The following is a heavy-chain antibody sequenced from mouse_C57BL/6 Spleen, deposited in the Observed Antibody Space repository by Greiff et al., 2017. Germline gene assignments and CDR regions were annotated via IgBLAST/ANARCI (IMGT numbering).Heavy chain of an antibody. Sequence: VQLQQSGAELVKPGASVKISCKASGYAFSSYWMNWVKQRPGKGLEGIGQIYPGDGDTNYNGKFKGKATLTADKSSSTAYMQLSSLTSEDSAVYFCAREDGRHYFDYWGQGTTLTVSS. J-gene: IGHJ2*01. CDR2: IYPGDGDT. CDR1: GYAFSSYW. V-gene: IGHV1-80*01. CDR3: AREDGRHYFDY. D-gene: IGHD1-2*01.